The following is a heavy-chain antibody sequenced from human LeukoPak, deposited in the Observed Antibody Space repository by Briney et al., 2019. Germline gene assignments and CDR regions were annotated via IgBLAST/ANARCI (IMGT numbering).Heavy chain of an antibody. CDR1: GDSVSSNRAS. J-gene: IGHJ4*02. CDR3: SRSDGASDFDY. D-gene: IGHD5-24*01. V-gene: IGHV6-1*01. Sequence: SQTLSLTCAISGDSVSSNRASWNWIRQSPSGGLEWLARTYYRSKWYNDYAVSLKIRISINPDTSKNQPSLQLNSVPPEDTAVYYCSRSDGASDFDYWGQGTLVPVSS. CDR2: TYYRSKWYN.